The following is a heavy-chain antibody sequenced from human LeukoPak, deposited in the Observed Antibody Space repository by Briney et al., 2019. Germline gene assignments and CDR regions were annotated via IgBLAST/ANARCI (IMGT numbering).Heavy chain of an antibody. CDR1: GGTFSSYA. Sequence: SVKVSCKASGGTFSSYAISWVRQAPGQGLEWMGGIIPIFGTANYAQKFQGRVTITADKSTSTAYMELSSLRSEDTAVYYCARVPPKGILTGYFNWFDPWGQGTLVTVSP. V-gene: IGHV1-69*06. CDR2: IIPIFGTA. CDR3: ARVPPKGILTGYFNWFDP. D-gene: IGHD3-9*01. J-gene: IGHJ5*02.